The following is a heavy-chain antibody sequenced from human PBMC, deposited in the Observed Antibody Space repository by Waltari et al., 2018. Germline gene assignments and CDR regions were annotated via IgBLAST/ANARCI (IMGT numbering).Heavy chain of an antibody. CDR3: VRRSYYEGFDY. CDR1: GDSISSSRYY. D-gene: IGHD3-22*01. J-gene: IGHJ4*02. Sequence: QLQLQESGPGLVKPSETLSLTCTVSGDSISSSRYYWGWIRQPPGKGLEWIGSMYSSGRTVYPPSLKSRVTISVDTPKNQFSLRLSSVTAADTAVYYCVRRSYYEGFDYWGQGTLVTVSS. V-gene: IGHV4-39*01. CDR2: MYSSGRT.